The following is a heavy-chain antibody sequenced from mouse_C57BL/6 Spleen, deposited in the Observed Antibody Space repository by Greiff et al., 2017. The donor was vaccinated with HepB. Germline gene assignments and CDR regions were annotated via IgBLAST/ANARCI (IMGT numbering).Heavy chain of an antibody. Sequence: QVQLKESGAELVKPGASVKLSCKASGYTFTEYTIHWVKQRSGQGLGWIGWFYPGSGSIKYNEKFKDKATLTADKSSSTVYMELSRLTSEDSAVYFCARHEDLYYGSSEGWYFDVWGTGTTVTVSS. CDR3: ARHEDLYYGSSEGWYFDV. D-gene: IGHD1-1*01. CDR1: GYTFTEYT. CDR2: FYPGSGSI. V-gene: IGHV1-62-2*01. J-gene: IGHJ1*03.